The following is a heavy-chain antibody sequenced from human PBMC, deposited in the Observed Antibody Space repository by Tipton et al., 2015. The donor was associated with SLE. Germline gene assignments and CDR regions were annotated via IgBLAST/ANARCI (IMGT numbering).Heavy chain of an antibody. Sequence: LRLSCAASGFTFNNYAMNWVRQAPGKGLEWIGNVYHNGDTHYNPSLKSRVTMSVDSSRNQFSLRLTSVTVADTAVYYCATTVTTTASYGAFDIWGQGTSVTVSS. V-gene: IGHV4-59*04. CDR1: GFTFNNYA. CDR3: ATTVTTTASYGAFDI. J-gene: IGHJ3*02. D-gene: IGHD4-17*01. CDR2: VYHNGDT.